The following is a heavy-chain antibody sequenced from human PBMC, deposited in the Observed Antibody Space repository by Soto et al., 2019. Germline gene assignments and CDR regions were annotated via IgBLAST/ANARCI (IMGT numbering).Heavy chain of an antibody. D-gene: IGHD5-18*01. CDR3: AKGTYSYGLGSYYYYGMDV. CDR2: ISGSGGNT. Sequence: PGGSLRISSAASGLTFSSYAMSWARQIPGGGLEWVSAISGSGGNTYYADSVKGLFTISRDNSKNTLYLQMNSPRAEATAVYHCAKGTYSYGLGSYYYYGMDVWGQGTTVTVSS. V-gene: IGHV3-23*01. J-gene: IGHJ6*02. CDR1: GLTFSSYA.